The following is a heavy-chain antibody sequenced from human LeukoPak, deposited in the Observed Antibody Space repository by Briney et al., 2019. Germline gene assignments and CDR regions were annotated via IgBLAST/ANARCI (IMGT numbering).Heavy chain of an antibody. V-gene: IGHV3-33*01. CDR1: GFTFSRYG. Sequence: PGGSLRLSCAASGFTFSRYGMHWVRQVPGKGLEWVAVIWYDGSNKYYADSVKGRFTISRDNSKNTLYLQMNSLRAEDTAVYYCARGEGSSCSTGDYWGQGTLVTVSS. CDR2: IWYDGSNK. J-gene: IGHJ4*02. CDR3: ARGEGSSCSTGDY. D-gene: IGHD3-22*01.